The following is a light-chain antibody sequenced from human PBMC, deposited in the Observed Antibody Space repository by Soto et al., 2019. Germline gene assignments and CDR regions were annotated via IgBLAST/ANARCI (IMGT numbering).Light chain of an antibody. CDR3: QQRSNWPRT. J-gene: IGKJ1*01. V-gene: IGKV3-11*01. Sequence: EIVLTQSPATLSLSPGERATLSCRASQSVSSYLAWYQQKPGQAPRLLIYDASNRATGIPARFSGSGSGPDFTLTISSLEPEDFAVYYCQQRSNWPRTFGQGTKVVIK. CDR1: QSVSSY. CDR2: DAS.